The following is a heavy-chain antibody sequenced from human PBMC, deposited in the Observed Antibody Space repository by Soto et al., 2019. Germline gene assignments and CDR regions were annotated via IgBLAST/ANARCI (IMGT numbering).Heavy chain of an antibody. CDR3: ARWVVVPAAKKGYYYYYMDV. J-gene: IGHJ6*03. D-gene: IGHD2-2*01. CDR1: GGSFSGYH. V-gene: IGHV4-34*01. CDR2: INHSGST. Sequence: QVQLQQWGAGLLKPSETLSLTCAVYGGSFSGYHWSWIRQPPGKGLEWMGEINHSGSTNYIPSLKSRVTISVDTSKNQFSLKLSSVTAADTAVYYCARWVVVPAAKKGYYYYYMDVWGKGTTVTVSS.